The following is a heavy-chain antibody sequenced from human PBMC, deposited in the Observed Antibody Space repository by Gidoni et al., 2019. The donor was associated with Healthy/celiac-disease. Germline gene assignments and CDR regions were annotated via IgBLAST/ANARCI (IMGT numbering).Heavy chain of an antibody. CDR1: GFTFSRYS. CDR3: ARDFDFWSGYYTVDY. Sequence: EVQLVESGGGLVQPGGSLRLSCAASGFTFSRYSMNWVRQAPGKGLEWVSCISSSSSTIYYADSVKGRFTISRDNAKNSLYLQMNSLRDEDTAVYYCARDFDFWSGYYTVDYWGQGTLVTVSS. V-gene: IGHV3-48*02. D-gene: IGHD3-3*01. J-gene: IGHJ4*02. CDR2: ISSSSSTI.